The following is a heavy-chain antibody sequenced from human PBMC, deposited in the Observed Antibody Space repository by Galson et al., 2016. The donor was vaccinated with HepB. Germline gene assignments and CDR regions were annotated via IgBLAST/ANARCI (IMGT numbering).Heavy chain of an antibody. V-gene: IGHV3-30*04. D-gene: IGHD6-19*01. CDR3: AKDNAAWLVDY. CDR2: ISPDGSEG. J-gene: IGHJ4*02. CDR1: GFTFRSIT. Sequence: SLRLSCAASGFTFRSITMHWVRQALGRGLEWLAAISPDGSEGYYADSVKGRFTISRDNSKNTLYLQMNSLRSEDAAIYYCAKDNAAWLVDYWGQGSLITVSS.